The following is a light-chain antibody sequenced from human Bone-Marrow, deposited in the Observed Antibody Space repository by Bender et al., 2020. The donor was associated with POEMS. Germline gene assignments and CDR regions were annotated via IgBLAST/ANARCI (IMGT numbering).Light chain of an antibody. V-gene: IGLV1-47*01. CDR3: QSYDNSLGGWV. J-gene: IGLJ3*02. Sequence: QSVLTQPPSASGTPGQRVTISCSGSSSNIGKNYVYWYQKFPGTAPKLLIYRNDQRPSGVPDRFSGSKSGTSASLAITGLQAEDEGDYYCQSYDNSLGGWVFGGGTKLTVL. CDR1: SSNIGKNY. CDR2: RND.